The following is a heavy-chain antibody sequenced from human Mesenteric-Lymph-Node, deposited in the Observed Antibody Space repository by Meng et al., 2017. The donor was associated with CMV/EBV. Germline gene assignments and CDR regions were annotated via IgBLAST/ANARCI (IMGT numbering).Heavy chain of an antibody. CDR3: AREDCSTTNCYYYFDY. V-gene: IGHV1-2*06. CDR1: GYSFTGYC. J-gene: IGHJ4*02. D-gene: IGHD2-2*01. CDR2: INPSSGGT. Sequence: SGYSFTGYCIHWVRQAPGQGLEWVGRINPSSGGTNFEQKFQGRVTMARDTSISTAYMELSRLRSDDTAVYYCAREDCSTTNCYYYFDYWGQGTLVTVSS.